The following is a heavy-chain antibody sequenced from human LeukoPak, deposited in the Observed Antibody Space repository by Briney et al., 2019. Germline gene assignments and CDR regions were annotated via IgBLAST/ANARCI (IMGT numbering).Heavy chain of an antibody. CDR1: GGSFSGYY. CDR3: ARKQWLVLFDY. Sequence: SETLSLTCAVYGGSFSGYYWSWIRQPPGKGLEWIGEINHSGSTNYNPSLKSRVTISVDTSKNQFSLKLSSVTAADTAVYYCARKQWLVLFDYWGQGTLVTFSS. V-gene: IGHV4-34*01. J-gene: IGHJ4*02. CDR2: INHSGST. D-gene: IGHD6-19*01.